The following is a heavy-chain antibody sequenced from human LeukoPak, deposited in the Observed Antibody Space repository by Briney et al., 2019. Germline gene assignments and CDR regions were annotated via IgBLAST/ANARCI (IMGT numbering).Heavy chain of an antibody. J-gene: IGHJ4*02. CDR3: ARQPVGYYDSSGYYWLDY. CDR1: GGSISSSSYY. CDR2: IYYSGST. D-gene: IGHD3-22*01. V-gene: IGHV4-39*01. Sequence: SEALSLTCIVSGGSISSSSYYWGWIRQPPGNGLEWLGCIYYSGSTYYNPSLKSRVTISVDTSKNQFSLKLSSVTAADTAVYYCARQPVGYYDSSGYYWLDYWGQGTLVTVSS.